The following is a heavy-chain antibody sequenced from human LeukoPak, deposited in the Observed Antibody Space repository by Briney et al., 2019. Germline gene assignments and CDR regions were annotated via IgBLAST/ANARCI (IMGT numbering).Heavy chain of an antibody. J-gene: IGHJ4*02. CDR1: GGSIDSTNW. CDR2: IHHDGRI. D-gene: IGHD3-16*02. CDR3: ARSHDHLWGNYPDY. V-gene: IGHV4/OR15-8*01. Sequence: PSETLSLTCDVAGGSIDSTNWWNWVRQPPGKGLEWIGEIHHDGRINYNPSLKSRVTLSVDKSKNQFSLRLNSVTAADTAMYYCARSHDHLWGNYPDYWGQGTLVTVSS.